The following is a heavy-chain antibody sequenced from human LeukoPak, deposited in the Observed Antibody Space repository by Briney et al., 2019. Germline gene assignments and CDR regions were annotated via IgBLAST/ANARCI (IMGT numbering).Heavy chain of an antibody. V-gene: IGHV1-69*05. CDR1: GGTFSSHA. Sequence: SVKVSCKASGGTFSSHAIAWVRQAPGQGPEWMGGIIPISGTANYVQKFQGRVTITTDESTSTAYMELSSLTSDDTAVYYCARGLQYQLLKALGYYYMDVWGEGTTVTASS. CDR2: IIPISGTA. D-gene: IGHD2-2*01. CDR3: ARGLQYQLLKALGYYYMDV. J-gene: IGHJ6*03.